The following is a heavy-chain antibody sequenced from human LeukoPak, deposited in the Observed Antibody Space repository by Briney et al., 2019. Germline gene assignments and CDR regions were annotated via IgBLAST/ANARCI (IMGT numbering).Heavy chain of an antibody. Sequence: SETLSLTCTVSGGSISSYYWSWIRQPPGKGLEWIGYIYYSGSTNYNPSPKSRVTISVDTSKNQFSLKLSSVTAADTAVYYCARLGPYDTSNYYYYGMDVWGQGTTVTVSS. V-gene: IGHV4-59*08. J-gene: IGHJ6*02. CDR3: ARLGPYDTSNYYYYGMDV. CDR1: GGSISSYY. D-gene: IGHD3-9*01. CDR2: IYYSGST.